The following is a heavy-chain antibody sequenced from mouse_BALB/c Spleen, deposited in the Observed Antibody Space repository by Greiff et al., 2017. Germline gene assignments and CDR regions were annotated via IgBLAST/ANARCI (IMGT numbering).Heavy chain of an antibody. Sequence: VKLMESGPQLVRPGASVKISCKASGYSFTSYWMHWVKQRPGQGLEWIGMIDPSDSETRLNQKFKDKATLTVDKSSSTAYMQLSSPTSEDSAVYYCARLREGYDGGAWFAYWGQGTLVTVSA. CDR2: IDPSDSET. CDR1: GYSFTSYW. CDR3: ARLREGYDGGAWFAY. J-gene: IGHJ3*01. V-gene: IGHV1S126*01. D-gene: IGHD2-2*01.